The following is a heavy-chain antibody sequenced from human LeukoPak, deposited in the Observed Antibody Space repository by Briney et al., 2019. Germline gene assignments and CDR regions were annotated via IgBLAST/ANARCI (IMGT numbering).Heavy chain of an antibody. CDR2: INPNSGGT. Sequence: GASVKVSCKASGYTFTGYYMHWVRQAPGQGLEWMGRINPNSGGTNYAQKFQGRVTMTRDTSISTAYMELSRLRSDDTAVYYCAREFQWGGGAFDIWGQGTMVTVSS. J-gene: IGHJ3*02. D-gene: IGHD1-26*01. CDR3: AREFQWGGGAFDI. CDR1: GYTFTGYY. V-gene: IGHV1-2*06.